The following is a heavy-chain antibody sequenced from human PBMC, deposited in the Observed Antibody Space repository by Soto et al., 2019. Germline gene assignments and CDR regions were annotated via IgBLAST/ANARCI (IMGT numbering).Heavy chain of an antibody. J-gene: IGHJ3*02. CDR3: ARDHRYCSGGSCYSGAFDI. CDR1: GGSISSGGYS. D-gene: IGHD2-15*01. Sequence: PSETLSLTCAVSGGSISSGGYSWSWIRQPPGKGLEWIGYIYHSGSTYYNPSLKSRVTISVDRSKNQFSLKLSSVTAADTAVYYCARDHRYCSGGSCYSGAFDIWGQGTMVTVSS. V-gene: IGHV4-30-2*01. CDR2: IYHSGST.